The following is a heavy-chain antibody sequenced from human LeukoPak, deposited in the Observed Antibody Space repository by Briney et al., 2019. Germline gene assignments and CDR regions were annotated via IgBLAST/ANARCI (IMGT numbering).Heavy chain of an antibody. CDR2: INHSGST. Sequence: SETLSLTCAVYGGSFSGYYWSWIRQPPGKGLEWIGEINHSGSTNYSPSLKSRVTISVDTSKNQFSLKLSSVTAADTAVYYCARKGRYYDFWSGYYPRPQYNWFDPWGQGTLVTVSS. V-gene: IGHV4-34*01. J-gene: IGHJ5*02. D-gene: IGHD3-3*01. CDR1: GGSFSGYY. CDR3: ARKGRYYDFWSGYYPRPQYNWFDP.